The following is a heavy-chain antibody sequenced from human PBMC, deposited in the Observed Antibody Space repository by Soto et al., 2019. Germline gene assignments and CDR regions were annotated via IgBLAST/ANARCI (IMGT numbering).Heavy chain of an antibody. CDR1: GASISGFY. J-gene: IGHJ5*02. V-gene: IGHV4-4*07. CDR2: IYATGTT. Sequence: PSETLSLTCTVSGASISGFYWSWIRKSAGKGLEWIGRIYATGTTDYNPSLKSRVMMSADTSKEQFSLKLRSVTAADTAVYYCVRDGTKTLRDWFDPWGQGISVTVSS. CDR3: VRDGTKTLRDWFDP. D-gene: IGHD1-1*01.